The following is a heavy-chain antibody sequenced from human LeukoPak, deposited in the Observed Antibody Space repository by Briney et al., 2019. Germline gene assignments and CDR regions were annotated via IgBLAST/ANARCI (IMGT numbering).Heavy chain of an antibody. Sequence: SETLSLTCTVSGGSISSYYWSWIRQPPGKGLEWIGYIYYSGSTNYNPSLKSRVTISVDTPKNQFSLKLSSVTAADTAVYYCARNDFWSGSVDYWGQGTLVTVSS. J-gene: IGHJ4*02. CDR1: GGSISSYY. D-gene: IGHD3-3*01. CDR2: IYYSGST. CDR3: ARNDFWSGSVDY. V-gene: IGHV4-59*08.